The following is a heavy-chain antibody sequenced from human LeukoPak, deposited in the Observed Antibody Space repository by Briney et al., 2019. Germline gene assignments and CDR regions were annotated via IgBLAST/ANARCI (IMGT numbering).Heavy chain of an antibody. Sequence: SVKVSCKASGGTFSSYAISWVRQAPGQGLEWMGGIIPIFGTANYAQKFQGRVTITADESTSTAYMELSSLRSEDTAVYYCARSLRTSYCSSTSCYAGDWGQGTLVTVSS. D-gene: IGHD2-2*01. J-gene: IGHJ4*02. V-gene: IGHV1-69*13. CDR2: IIPIFGTA. CDR3: ARSLRTSYCSSTSCYAGD. CDR1: GGTFSSYA.